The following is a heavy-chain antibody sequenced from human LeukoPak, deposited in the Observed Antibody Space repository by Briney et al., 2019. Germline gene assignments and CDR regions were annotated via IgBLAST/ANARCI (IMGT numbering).Heavy chain of an antibody. CDR3: AREGGYYDSSADFDY. CDR2: IYYSGST. V-gene: IGHV4-39*07. CDR1: GGSISSSSYY. D-gene: IGHD3-22*01. J-gene: IGHJ4*02. Sequence: SETLSLTCIVSGGSISSSSYYWGWIRQPPGKGLEWIGSIYYSGSTYYNPSLKSRVTISVDTSKNQFSLKLSSVTAADTAVYYCAREGGYYDSSADFDYWGQGTLVTVSS.